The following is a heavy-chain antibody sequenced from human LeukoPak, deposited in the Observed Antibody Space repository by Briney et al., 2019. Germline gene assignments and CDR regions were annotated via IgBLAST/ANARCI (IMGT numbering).Heavy chain of an antibody. Sequence: SVKVSCKASGGTFSSYAISWVRQAPGQGLEWMGGIIPIFGTANYAQKFQGRVTVTADESTSTAYMELSSLRSEDTAVYYCASSATSSDYYGMDVWGQGTTVTVSS. CDR2: IIPIFGTA. CDR3: ASSATSSDYYGMDV. J-gene: IGHJ6*02. D-gene: IGHD4-17*01. V-gene: IGHV1-69*13. CDR1: GGTFSSYA.